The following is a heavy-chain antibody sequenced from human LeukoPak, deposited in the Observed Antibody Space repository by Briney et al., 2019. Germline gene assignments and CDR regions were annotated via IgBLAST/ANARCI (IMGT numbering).Heavy chain of an antibody. CDR2: ISSSSSYI. CDR3: ARTIYDYVWGNYRQTNYYYYYMDV. D-gene: IGHD3-16*02. V-gene: IGHV3-21*04. Sequence: GGSLRLSCAASGFTFSSYSMNWVRQAPGKGLEWVSSISSSSSYIYYADSVKGRFTISRDNAKNSLYLQMNSLRVEDTAVYYCARTIYDYVWGNYRQTNYYYYYMDVWGKGTTVTISS. J-gene: IGHJ6*03. CDR1: GFTFSSYS.